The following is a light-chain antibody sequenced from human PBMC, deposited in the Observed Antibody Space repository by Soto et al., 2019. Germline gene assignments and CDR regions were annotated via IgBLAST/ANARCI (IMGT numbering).Light chain of an antibody. CDR3: QQRSNWPL. Sequence: EVVMTQSPATLSVSPGGRATLSCRASQSISDTLAWYQQKPGQAPRLLIHGASARAPGFPARFSGSGSGTDFTLTISSLQSEDFAVYYCQQRSNWPLFGQGTRLEIK. V-gene: IGKV3-15*01. J-gene: IGKJ5*01. CDR1: QSISDT. CDR2: GAS.